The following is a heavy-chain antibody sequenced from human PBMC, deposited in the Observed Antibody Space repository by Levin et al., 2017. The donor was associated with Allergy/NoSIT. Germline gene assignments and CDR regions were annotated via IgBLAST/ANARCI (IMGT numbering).Heavy chain of an antibody. J-gene: IGHJ4*02. Sequence: GGSLRLSCVASTFTFSRYWMHWVRQAPGKGLVWISLIKNDGITTLYADSVSGRFTISRDNAKNTVYLQMNRLRIEDTAVYYCATGGAYFYDSWGPGTLVTVSS. CDR2: IKNDGITT. V-gene: IGHV3-74*01. D-gene: IGHD2-21*01. CDR3: ATGGAYFYDS. CDR1: TFTFSRYW.